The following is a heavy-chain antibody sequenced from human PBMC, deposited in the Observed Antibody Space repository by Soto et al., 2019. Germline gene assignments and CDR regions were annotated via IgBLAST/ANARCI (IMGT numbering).Heavy chain of an antibody. D-gene: IGHD1-1*01. J-gene: IGHJ6*02. V-gene: IGHV3-21*01. CDR3: ARDRDRSNCNDRYYYGMDV. CDR2: ISSSSSYI. Sequence: GGSLRLSCAASGFTFSSYSMNWVRQAPGKGLEWVSSISSSSSYIYYADSVKGRFTISRDNAKNSLYLQMNSLRAEDTAVYYCARDRDRSNCNDRYYYGMDVWGQGTTVTVSS. CDR1: GFTFSSYS.